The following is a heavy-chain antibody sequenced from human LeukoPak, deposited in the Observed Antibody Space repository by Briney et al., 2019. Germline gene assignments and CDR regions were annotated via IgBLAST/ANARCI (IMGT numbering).Heavy chain of an antibody. Sequence: GGSLRLSCAASGFTFSSYSMNWVRQAPGKGLEWVSSISSSSSYIYYADSVKGRFTISRDNAKNSLHLQMNSLRAEDTAVYYCARDRGDGYSPDFDYWGQGTLVTVSS. CDR1: GFTFSSYS. D-gene: IGHD5-24*01. J-gene: IGHJ4*02. CDR3: ARDRGDGYSPDFDY. V-gene: IGHV3-21*01. CDR2: ISSSSSYI.